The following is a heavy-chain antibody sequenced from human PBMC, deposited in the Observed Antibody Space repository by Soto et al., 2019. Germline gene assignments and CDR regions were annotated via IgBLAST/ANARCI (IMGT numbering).Heavy chain of an antibody. V-gene: IGHV3-30*14. CDR1: GFTLSNYA. Sequence: QVQLVESGGGVVQPGTSLRLSCAVSGFTLSNYAMHWVRQAPGKGLEWLAVKSYDGSNTYNTDSVKGRFTISRDNSKNTLYPQMNSLRVEDTAVYYCAREQNSGDYRTADYWGQGTLVTVSS. CDR2: KSYDGSNT. D-gene: IGHD3-22*01. CDR3: AREQNSGDYRTADY. J-gene: IGHJ4*02.